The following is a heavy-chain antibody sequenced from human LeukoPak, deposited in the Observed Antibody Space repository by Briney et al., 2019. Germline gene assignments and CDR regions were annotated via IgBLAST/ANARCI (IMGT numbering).Heavy chain of an antibody. D-gene: IGHD2-15*01. CDR1: GDSITNYF. J-gene: IGHJ4*02. V-gene: IGHV4-59*01. CDR2: VYYTGNT. CDR3: ARGRVAYSAYYFDY. Sequence: SETLSLTCTVSGDSITNYFWSWIRQPPGKGLEWIGYVYYTGNTNYKPSLKSRVTISVDTSTNQFSLRLRSVTAADTAVYYCARGRVAYSAYYFDYWGRGTLVTVSS.